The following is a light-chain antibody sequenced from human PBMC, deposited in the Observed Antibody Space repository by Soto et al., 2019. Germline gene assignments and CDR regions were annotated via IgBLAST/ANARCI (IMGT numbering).Light chain of an antibody. V-gene: IGKV1-39*01. Sequence: DIQMTQSPSSLSASVGDRVTITCRASQNIRNYLNWYQQRPGKNPNLLVYAASNLRSGVPSRFIGSGSGTDFTLTISSLQPEDFGTYYCQQIHSTSSYTFGQGSRVDVK. CDR2: AAS. J-gene: IGKJ2*01. CDR3: QQIHSTSSYT. CDR1: QNIRNY.